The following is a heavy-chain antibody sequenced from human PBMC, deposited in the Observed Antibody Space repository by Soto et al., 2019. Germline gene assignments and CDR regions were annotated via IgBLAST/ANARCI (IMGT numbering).Heavy chain of an antibody. CDR2: ISSSSSYI. CDR1: GFTFSIYS. V-gene: IGHV3-21*01. CDR3: ARHQGPAAGNYGMDV. D-gene: IGHD6-13*01. J-gene: IGHJ6*02. Sequence: GESLKISCAASGFTFSIYSMNLVLQAPGKGLEWVASISSSSSYIYYADSVKCRFTISRDKAKNSLFLQMSSLRAEDTALYYCARHQGPAAGNYGMDVWGRGTTVTVSS.